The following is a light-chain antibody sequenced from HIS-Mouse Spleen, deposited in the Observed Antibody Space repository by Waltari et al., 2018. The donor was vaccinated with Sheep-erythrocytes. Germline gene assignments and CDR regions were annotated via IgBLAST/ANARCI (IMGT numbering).Light chain of an antibody. J-gene: IGLJ3*02. CDR2: YKSDSDK. CDR3: MIWHSSAWV. Sequence: QAVLTQPSSLSASPGASASLTCPFRSGINVGTYRLSWYQQKTGSPPQYLLRYKSDSDKQQGSGVPSRFSGSKDASANAGILLISGLQSEDEADYYCMIWHSSAWVFGGGTKLTVL. V-gene: IGLV5-45*02. CDR1: SGINVGTYR.